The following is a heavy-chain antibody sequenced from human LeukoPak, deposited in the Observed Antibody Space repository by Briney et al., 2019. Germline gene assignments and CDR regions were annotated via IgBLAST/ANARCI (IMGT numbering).Heavy chain of an antibody. J-gene: IGHJ3*02. D-gene: IGHD6-13*01. Sequence: GGSLRLSCAASGFTFSSYGMHWVRQAPGKGLEWVAVISYDGSNKYYADSVKGRFTISRDNSKNTLYLQMNSLRAEDTAVYYCAKGIAAWGLDAFDIWGQGTMVTVSS. CDR3: AKGIAAWGLDAFDI. V-gene: IGHV3-30*18. CDR1: GFTFSSYG. CDR2: ISYDGSNK.